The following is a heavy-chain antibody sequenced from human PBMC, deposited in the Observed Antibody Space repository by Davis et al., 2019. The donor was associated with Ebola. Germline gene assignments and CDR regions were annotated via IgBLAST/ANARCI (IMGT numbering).Heavy chain of an antibody. Sequence: ASVKVSCKASGYTFTSYGISWVRQAPGQGLEWMGWISAYNGNTNYAQKLQGRVTMTTDTSTSTAYMGLRSLRYDDTAVYYCARARFRELLEDYWGQGTLVTVSS. CDR2: ISAYNGNT. D-gene: IGHD3-10*01. CDR1: GYTFTSYG. J-gene: IGHJ4*02. V-gene: IGHV1-18*01. CDR3: ARARFRELLEDY.